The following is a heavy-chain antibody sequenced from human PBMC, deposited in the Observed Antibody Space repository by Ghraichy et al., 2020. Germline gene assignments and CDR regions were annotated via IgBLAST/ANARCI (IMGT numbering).Heavy chain of an antibody. J-gene: IGHJ4*02. CDR1: GFTFRNYG. V-gene: IGHV3-33*01. CDR3: TRDVSSAYFDF. Sequence: GGSLRLSCAASGFTFRNYGMHWVRQAPGKGLEWVAVIWNDGSNQYYTDSVKGRFTISRDNSKNTVYLQINTLRAEDTAMYYCTRDVSSAYFDFWGQGTLVTGSS. CDR2: IWNDGSNQ. D-gene: IGHD3-16*02.